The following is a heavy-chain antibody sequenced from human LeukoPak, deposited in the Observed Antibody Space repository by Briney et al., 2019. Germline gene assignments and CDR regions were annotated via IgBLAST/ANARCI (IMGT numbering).Heavy chain of an antibody. V-gene: IGHV4-34*01. J-gene: IGHJ3*02. CDR3: AREGYCPNGVCYADKDDAFDI. CDR1: GGSFSDSY. CDR2: INHSGST. Sequence: SETLSLTCAVYGGSFSDSYWSWIRQPPGKGLEWIGEINHSGSTNYNPSLKSRVTISVDTSKNQFSLKLSSVTAADTAIYYCAREGYCPNGVCYADKDDAFDIWAQGTMVTVSS. D-gene: IGHD2-8*01.